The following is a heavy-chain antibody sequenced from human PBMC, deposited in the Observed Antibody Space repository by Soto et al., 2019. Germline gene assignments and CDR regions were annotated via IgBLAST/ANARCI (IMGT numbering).Heavy chain of an antibody. J-gene: IGHJ5*02. CDR2: INAGNGNT. V-gene: IGHV1-3*01. D-gene: IGHD3-10*01. Sequence: ASVKVSCKASGYTFTSYAMHWVRQAPGQRLEWMGWINAGNGNTKYSQKFQGRVTITRDTSACTAYMELSSLRSEDTAVYYCARAPYYGSGSYSWFDPWGQGTLVTVSS. CDR3: ARAPYYGSGSYSWFDP. CDR1: GYTFTSYA.